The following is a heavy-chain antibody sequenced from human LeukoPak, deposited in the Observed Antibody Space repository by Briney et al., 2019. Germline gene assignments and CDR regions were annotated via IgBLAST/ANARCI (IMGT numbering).Heavy chain of an antibody. Sequence: GGSLRLSCAASGLTFSSYWMNWARQAPGKGLEWVASINHNGNVNYYVDSVKGRFTVSRDNAKNSLYLQMSNLRAEDTAVYFCARGGGLDVWGQGATVTVSS. CDR2: INHNGNVN. D-gene: IGHD3-16*01. J-gene: IGHJ6*02. CDR1: GLTFSSYW. CDR3: ARGGGLDV. V-gene: IGHV3-7*03.